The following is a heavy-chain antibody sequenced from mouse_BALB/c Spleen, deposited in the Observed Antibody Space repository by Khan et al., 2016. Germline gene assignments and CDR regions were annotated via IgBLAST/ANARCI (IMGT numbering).Heavy chain of an antibody. V-gene: IGHV2-9*02. CDR1: GFSLTSYG. J-gene: IGHJ3*01. Sequence: VKLEVSGPGLVESSQSLSITCTASGFSLTSYGIHWVRQPPGQGLEWLGVIWAGGGTNYDSALMSRLSINTDNSKSHVSLKMNRLQTDCTSMYYCVGERGGLAYWGQGTLVTVSA. CDR2: IWAGGGT. CDR3: VGERGGLAY.